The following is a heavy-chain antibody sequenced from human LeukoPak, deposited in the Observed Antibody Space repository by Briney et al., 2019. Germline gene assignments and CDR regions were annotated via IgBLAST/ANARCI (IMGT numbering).Heavy chain of an antibody. CDR2: IWYDGSNK. J-gene: IGHJ4*02. Sequence: GGSLRLSCAASGFTFSSYGMHWVRQAPGKGLEWVAVIWYDGSNKYYADSVKGRFTISRDNSKNTLYLQMNSLRAEDTAVYYCARDHGDPYYFDYWGQGPLATVSS. CDR1: GFTFSSYG. CDR3: ARDHGDPYYFDY. V-gene: IGHV3-33*01. D-gene: IGHD4-17*01.